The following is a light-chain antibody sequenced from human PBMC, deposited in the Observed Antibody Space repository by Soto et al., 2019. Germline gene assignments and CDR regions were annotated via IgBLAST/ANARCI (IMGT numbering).Light chain of an antibody. CDR2: GVT. CDR1: SSDVGAYNY. CDR3: SSYAGSSTWV. J-gene: IGLJ3*02. Sequence: QSALTQPPSASGSPGQSVTIPCTGTSSDVGAYNYVSWYQQHPGKAPKLVSYGVTERPSGVPDRFSGSKSGNTASLTVSGLQSEDEADYYCSSYAGSSTWVFGGGTKLTVL. V-gene: IGLV2-8*01.